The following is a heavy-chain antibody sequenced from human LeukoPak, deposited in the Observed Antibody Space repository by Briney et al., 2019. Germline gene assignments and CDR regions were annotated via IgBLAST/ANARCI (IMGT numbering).Heavy chain of an antibody. Sequence: ASVKVSCKASGYTFSGFRIHWVRQAPGQGLEWMGWINPNSGGTNYAQKFQGRVTMTRDTSISTAYMELSRLRSDDTAVYYCARAGRDGYSAGGFDYWGQGTLVTVSS. CDR3: ARAGRDGYSAGGFDY. J-gene: IGHJ4*02. D-gene: IGHD5-24*01. CDR1: GYTFSGFR. V-gene: IGHV1-2*02. CDR2: INPNSGGT.